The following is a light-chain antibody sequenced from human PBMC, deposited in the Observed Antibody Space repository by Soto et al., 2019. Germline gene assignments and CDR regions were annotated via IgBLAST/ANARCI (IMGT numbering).Light chain of an antibody. J-gene: IGLJ2*01. CDR1: SSDVGGFNY. CDR3: SSYTTSSSRV. CDR2: EVT. Sequence: QSALTQPASVSGSPGQSITISCTGTSSDVGGFNYVSWCQQHPGKAPKLLIFEVTNRPSGVSYRFSGSKSGNTASLTISGLQADDEADYYCSSYTTSSSRVFGGGTKLTVL. V-gene: IGLV2-14*01.